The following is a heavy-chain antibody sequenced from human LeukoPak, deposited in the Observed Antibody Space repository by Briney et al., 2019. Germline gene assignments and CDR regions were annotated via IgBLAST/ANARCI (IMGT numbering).Heavy chain of an antibody. CDR2: IYSGGST. CDR3: ARAKPKNMVRGLIMRRESRYYFDY. CDR1: GLTVSSNC. J-gene: IGHJ4*02. V-gene: IGHV3-53*01. Sequence: GGSLRLSCAASGLTVSSNCMSWVRQAPGKGLEWVSVIYSGGSTYYADSVKGRFTISRDNSKSTLYIQMNSLRAEDTAVYYCARAKPKNMVRGLIMRRESRYYFDYWGQGTLVTVSS. D-gene: IGHD3-10*01.